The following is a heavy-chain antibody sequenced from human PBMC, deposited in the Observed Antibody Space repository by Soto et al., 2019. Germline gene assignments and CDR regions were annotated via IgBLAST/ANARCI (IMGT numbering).Heavy chain of an antibody. CDR1: GFTFSSYG. Sequence: GGSLRLSCAASGFTFSSYGMHWVRQAPGKGLEWVAVISYDGSNKYYADSVKGRFTISRDNSKNTLYLQMNSLRAEDTAVYYCAKVIVLMVYGYGMDVWGQGTTVTVSS. D-gene: IGHD2-8*01. CDR3: AKVIVLMVYGYGMDV. V-gene: IGHV3-30*18. J-gene: IGHJ6*02. CDR2: ISYDGSNK.